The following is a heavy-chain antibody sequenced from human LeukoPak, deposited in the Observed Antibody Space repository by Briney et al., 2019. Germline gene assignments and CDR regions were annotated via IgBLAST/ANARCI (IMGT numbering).Heavy chain of an antibody. CDR1: GGSISSYY. CDR2: IYYSGST. Sequence: SGTLSLTCTVSGGSISSYYWSWIRQPPGKGLEWIGYIYYSGSTNYNPSLKSRVTISVDTSKNQFSLKLSSVTAADTAVYYCARGSEGDYAITYYFDYWGQGTLVTVSS. J-gene: IGHJ4*02. V-gene: IGHV4-59*01. CDR3: ARGSEGDYAITYYFDY. D-gene: IGHD4-17*01.